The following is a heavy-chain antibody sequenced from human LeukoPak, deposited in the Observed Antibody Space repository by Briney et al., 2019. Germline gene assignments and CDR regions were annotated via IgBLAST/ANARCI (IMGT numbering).Heavy chain of an antibody. Sequence: PSETLSLTXAVSGYSISSGYYWGWIRQPPGKGLEWIGSIYHSGSTYYNPSLKSRVTISVDTSKNQFSLKLSSVTAADTAVYYCARTDIVVVPAAILGSWFDPWGQGTLVTVSS. CDR3: ARTDIVVVPAAILGSWFDP. CDR1: GYSISSGYY. D-gene: IGHD2-2*02. V-gene: IGHV4-38-2*01. CDR2: IYHSGST. J-gene: IGHJ5*02.